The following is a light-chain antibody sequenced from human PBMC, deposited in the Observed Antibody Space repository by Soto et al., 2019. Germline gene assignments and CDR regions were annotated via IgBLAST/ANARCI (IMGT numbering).Light chain of an antibody. CDR3: SSCTSSSTLLYV. CDR2: EVN. V-gene: IGLV2-14*01. Sequence: QSALTQPASVSGSPGQSITLSCTGTSSDVGYHNYVSWYRQHPGKAPRLMIYEVNNRPSGVSNRFSGSKSGNTASLTISGLQAEDEADYYCSSCTSSSTLLYVFGTGTKVTVL. CDR1: SSDVGYHNY. J-gene: IGLJ1*01.